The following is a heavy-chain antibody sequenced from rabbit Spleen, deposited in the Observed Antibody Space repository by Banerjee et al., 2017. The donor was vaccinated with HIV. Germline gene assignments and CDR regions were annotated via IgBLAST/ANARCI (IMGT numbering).Heavy chain of an antibody. CDR1: GFAFSSNYY. Sequence: QSLEESGGDLVKPGASLTLTCAASGFAFSSNYYICWVRQAPGKGLEWIACIGTGNNGSAYYASWAKGRFTISRENAQNTVFLQMTSLTAADTATYFCARDGAGGSYFALWGPGTLVTVS. D-gene: IGHD8-1*01. J-gene: IGHJ4*01. CDR3: ARDGAGGSYFAL. CDR2: IGTGNNGSA. V-gene: IGHV1S40*01.